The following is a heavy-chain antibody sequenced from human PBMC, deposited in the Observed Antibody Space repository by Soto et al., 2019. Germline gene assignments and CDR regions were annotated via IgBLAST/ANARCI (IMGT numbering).Heavy chain of an antibody. CDR2: IYWDDDK. J-gene: IGHJ4*02. D-gene: IGHD1-26*01. V-gene: IGHV2-5*02. CDR3: ALHYSGSYYEALLDY. CDR1: GISLSTSGVG. Sequence: QITLKESGPTLVKPTQTLTLTCTFSGISLSTSGVGVGWIRQPPGKTLEWLALIYWDDDKRYSPSLKSRLTITIDTTKNQVVLTMTNMDPVDTATYYCALHYSGSYYEALLDYWGQGTLVTVSS.